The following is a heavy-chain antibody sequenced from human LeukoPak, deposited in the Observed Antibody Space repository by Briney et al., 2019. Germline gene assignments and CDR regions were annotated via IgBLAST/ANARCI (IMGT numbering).Heavy chain of an antibody. CDR1: GFTCSDYW. CDR2: IKQDGSEK. D-gene: IGHD1-7*01. J-gene: IGHJ4*02. Sequence: GGSLRLSCAASGFTCSDYWMTWVRQAPGKGLEWVAHIKQDGSEKYYVDSVKGRFTISRDNAKNLLYLQMNSLGAEDSAVYYCARGWNYAFRFDYWGQGTLVTVSS. CDR3: ARGWNYAFRFDY. V-gene: IGHV3-7*01.